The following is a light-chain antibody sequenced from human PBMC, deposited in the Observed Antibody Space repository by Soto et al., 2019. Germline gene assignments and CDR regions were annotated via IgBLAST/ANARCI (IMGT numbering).Light chain of an antibody. CDR1: QTIRTTY. J-gene: IGKJ2*01. V-gene: IGKV3-20*01. Sequence: EIVLTQSPGTLSLSPGERATLSCRASQTIRTTYLAWYQQKPGQALRLLIYGASSRATGTPDRFSGSGSGTDFTLTISRLEPEDFAVYYCQQYGSSPPYTFGQGTKLEIK. CDR3: QQYGSSPPYT. CDR2: GAS.